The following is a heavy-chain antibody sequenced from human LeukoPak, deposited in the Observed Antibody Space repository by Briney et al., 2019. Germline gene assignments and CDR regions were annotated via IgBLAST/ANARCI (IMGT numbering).Heavy chain of an antibody. J-gene: IGHJ1*01. D-gene: IGHD3-10*01. V-gene: IGHV1-3*01. Sequence: GASVKVSCKASGYTFTSYAMHWVRQAPGQRLEWMGWINAGNGNTKYSQKFQGRVTITRDTSASTAYMELSSLRSEDTAVYYCARDSLPTHYYGSGSYYGYFQHWGQGTLVTVSS. CDR3: ARDSLPTHYYGSGSYYGYFQH. CDR1: GYTFTSYA. CDR2: INAGNGNT.